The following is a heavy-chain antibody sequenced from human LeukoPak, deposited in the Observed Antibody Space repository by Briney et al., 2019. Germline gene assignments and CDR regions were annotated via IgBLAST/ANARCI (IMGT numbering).Heavy chain of an antibody. CDR1: GGSFSGYY. CDR3: ARVTGGGNVAYWYFDL. J-gene: IGHJ2*01. D-gene: IGHD4-23*01. CDR2: IHHAGDT. Sequence: ASETLSLTCAVYGGSFSGYYWSWIRQPPGKGLEWIGEIHHAGDTTYNPSLKSRVTISLDIYKAQFSLNLKSVTAADTAVYYCARVTGGGNVAYWYFDLWGRGTLVTVSS. V-gene: IGHV4-34*01.